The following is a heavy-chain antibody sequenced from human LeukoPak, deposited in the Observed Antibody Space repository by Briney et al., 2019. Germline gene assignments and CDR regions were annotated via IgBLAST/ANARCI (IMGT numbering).Heavy chain of an antibody. Sequence: SETLSLTCTVSGGSISSSSYYWGWIRQPPGQGLEWIGSIYYSGSTYYNPSLKSRVTISVDTSKNQFSLKLSSVTAADTAVYYYARVPYDFWSGYGWFDPWGQGTLVTVSS. CDR1: GGSISSSSYY. CDR2: IYYSGST. J-gene: IGHJ5*02. D-gene: IGHD3-3*01. V-gene: IGHV4-39*01. CDR3: ARVPYDFWSGYGWFDP.